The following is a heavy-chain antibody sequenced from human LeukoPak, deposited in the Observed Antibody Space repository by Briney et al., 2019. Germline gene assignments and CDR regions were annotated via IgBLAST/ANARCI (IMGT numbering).Heavy chain of an antibody. D-gene: IGHD3-3*01. V-gene: IGHV4-4*07. CDR2: IYTSGST. Sequence: KSSETLSLTCTVSGGSISSYYWSWIRQPARKGLEWIGRIYTSGSTNYNPSLKSRVTMSVDTSKNQFSLKLSSVTAADTAVYYCARAAYDFWSGYRSARYYYMDVWGKGTSVTVSS. CDR3: ARAAYDFWSGYRSARYYYMDV. CDR1: GGSISSYY. J-gene: IGHJ6*03.